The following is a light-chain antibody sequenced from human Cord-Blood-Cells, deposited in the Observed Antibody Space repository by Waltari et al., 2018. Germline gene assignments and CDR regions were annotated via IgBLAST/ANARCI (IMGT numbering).Light chain of an antibody. V-gene: IGKV3-15*01. CDR1: QSISSN. Sequence: EIVRTQSPAPLSVSSGERATFSCRASQSISSNLTWYQQKPGKAPRLLIYVASTRATGIPSRFSGSGSGTEFTLTISSLQSEDFAAYYCQQYYNSPYTFGQGTKLEIK. J-gene: IGKJ2*01. CDR3: QQYYNSPYT. CDR2: VAS.